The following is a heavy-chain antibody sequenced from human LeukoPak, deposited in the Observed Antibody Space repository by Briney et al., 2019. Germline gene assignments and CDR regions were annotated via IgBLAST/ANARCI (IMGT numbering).Heavy chain of an antibody. CDR3: AKVAPMGAFDI. CDR1: GFTFDDYA. Sequence: PGRSLRLSCAASGFTFDDYAMHWVRQAPGKGLEWASGISWNSGSIGYADSVKGRFTISRDNAKNSLYLQMNSLRAEDTALYYCAKVAPMGAFDIWGQGTMVTVSS. V-gene: IGHV3-9*01. J-gene: IGHJ3*02. CDR2: ISWNSGSI.